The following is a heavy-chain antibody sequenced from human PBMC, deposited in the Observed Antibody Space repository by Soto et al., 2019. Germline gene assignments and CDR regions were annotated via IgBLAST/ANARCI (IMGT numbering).Heavy chain of an antibody. Sequence: PGGSLRLSCAGSGFTFRSYAIHWVRQAPGKGLEWVAVISYDASNKYYADSVKGRFTISRDNSKNTLYLQMNSLRVEDTAVYYCARGYSSSSAAFDYWGQGTLVTVSS. CDR1: GFTFRSYA. V-gene: IGHV3-30-3*01. CDR2: ISYDASNK. CDR3: ARGYSSSSAAFDY. J-gene: IGHJ4*02. D-gene: IGHD6-13*01.